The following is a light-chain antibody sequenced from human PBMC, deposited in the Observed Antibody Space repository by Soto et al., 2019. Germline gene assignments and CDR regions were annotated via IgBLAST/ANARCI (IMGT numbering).Light chain of an antibody. J-gene: IGKJ1*01. CDR3: QHYGSSPGT. V-gene: IGKV3-20*01. Sequence: ESVLTQSPGTLSFSPGERATLSCRASQSVTSNYLAWYQQKPGQAPRPLIFGASIRDTGIPDRFSGRGSGTVFTLTISRLEPEDFAVYYCQHYGSSPGTFGQGTKVDIK. CDR1: QSVTSNY. CDR2: GAS.